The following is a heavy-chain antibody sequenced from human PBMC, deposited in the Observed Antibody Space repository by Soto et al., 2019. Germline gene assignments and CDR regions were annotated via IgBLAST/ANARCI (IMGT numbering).Heavy chain of an antibody. V-gene: IGHV4-59*01. Sequence: SETLSLTCTVSGGSISSYYWSWIRQPPGKGLEWIGYIYYSGSTNYNPSLKSRVTISVDTSKNQFSLKLSSVTAADTAVYYCARLVGATPPPAYYFDYWGQGTLVTSPQ. CDR1: GGSISSYY. J-gene: IGHJ4*02. CDR3: ARLVGATPPPAYYFDY. CDR2: IYYSGST. D-gene: IGHD1-26*01.